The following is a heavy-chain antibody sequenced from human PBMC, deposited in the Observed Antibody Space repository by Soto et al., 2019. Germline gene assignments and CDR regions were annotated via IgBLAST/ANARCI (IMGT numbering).Heavy chain of an antibody. CDR2: MNPNSGNT. D-gene: IGHD2-2*01. CDR1: GYTFTSYD. V-gene: IGHV1-8*01. Sequence: GASVKVSCKASGYTFTSYDINWVRQATGQGLEWMGWMNPNSGNTGYAQKFQGRVTMTRNTSISTAYMELSSLRSEDTAVYYCARGRRYCSSTSCLLGLFSSDVPKKKGYYFDYWGQGTLVTVSS. CDR3: ARGRRYCSSTSCLLGLFSSDVPKKKGYYFDY. J-gene: IGHJ4*02.